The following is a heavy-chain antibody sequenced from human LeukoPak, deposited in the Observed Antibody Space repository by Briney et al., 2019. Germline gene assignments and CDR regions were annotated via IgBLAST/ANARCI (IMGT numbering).Heavy chain of an antibody. J-gene: IGHJ6*02. CDR3: ATGPSITILGVVKYYYYGMDV. CDR1: GYTLTELS. CDR2: FDPEDGET. D-gene: IGHD3-3*01. Sequence: ASVKVSCKVSGYTLTELSMHWVRQAPGKGLEWMGGFDPEDGETIYAQKFQGRVTMTEDTSTDTAYMELSSLRSEDTAVYYCATGPSITILGVVKYYYYGMDVWGQGTTVTVSS. V-gene: IGHV1-24*01.